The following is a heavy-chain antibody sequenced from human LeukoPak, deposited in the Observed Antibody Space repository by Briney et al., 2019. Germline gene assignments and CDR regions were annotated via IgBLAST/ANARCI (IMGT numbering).Heavy chain of an antibody. CDR2: ISDDGSNK. V-gene: IGHV3-30*03. J-gene: IGHJ6*02. CDR1: GFTFSNYG. CDR3: ARGGSSGWYAMDV. D-gene: IGHD6-19*01. Sequence: GGSLRLSCAASGFTFSNYGMHWVRQAPGKGLERVAVISDDGSNKNYADSVKGRFTISRDNSKNTQKLQMNSLRAEDTAVYYCARGGSSGWYAMDVWGQGTTVTVSS.